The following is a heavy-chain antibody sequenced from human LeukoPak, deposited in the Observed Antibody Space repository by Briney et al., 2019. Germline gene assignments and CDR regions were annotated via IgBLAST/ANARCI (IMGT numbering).Heavy chain of an antibody. D-gene: IGHD3-9*01. V-gene: IGHV3-9*01. CDR1: GFTFDDYA. CDR2: ISWNSGSI. J-gene: IGHJ4*02. CDR3: ARARGYDILTGYTFDY. Sequence: GGSLRLSCAASGFTFDDYAMHWVRQAPGKGLEWVSGISWNSGSIGYADSVKGRFTISRDNAKNTLYLQMNSLRAEDTAVYYCARARGYDILTGYTFDYWGQGTLVTVSS.